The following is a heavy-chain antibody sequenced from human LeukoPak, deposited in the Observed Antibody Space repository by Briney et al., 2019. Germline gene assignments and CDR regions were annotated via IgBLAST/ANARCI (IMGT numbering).Heavy chain of an antibody. CDR1: GTAISSYF. V-gene: IGHV4-59*08. D-gene: IGHD2-8*01. CDR2: FYHNGGT. CDR3: AEGRMGRYYDH. Sequence: SETQSLTCDISGTAISSYFWNWIRQSPTKGLEWIGYFYHNGGTSYNPSLRSRVTISVDSSQKRLSLQVTSMTAADTAIYYCAEGRMGRYYDHWGQGTLVAVST. J-gene: IGHJ4*02.